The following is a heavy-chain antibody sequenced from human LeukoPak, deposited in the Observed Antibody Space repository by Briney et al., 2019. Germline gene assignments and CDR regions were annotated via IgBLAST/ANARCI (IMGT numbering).Heavy chain of an antibody. V-gene: IGHV1-3*01. CDR3: ARGATYYYDSSGYYLPRYYFDY. CDR2: INAGNGNT. Sequence: ASVKVSCKASGYTFTSYAMHWVRQAPGQRLEWMGWINAGNGNTKYSQKFQGRVTITRDTSASTAYMELSSLRSEDTAVYYCARGATYYYDSSGYYLPRYYFDYWGQGTLVTVSS. D-gene: IGHD3-22*01. CDR1: GYTFTSYA. J-gene: IGHJ4*02.